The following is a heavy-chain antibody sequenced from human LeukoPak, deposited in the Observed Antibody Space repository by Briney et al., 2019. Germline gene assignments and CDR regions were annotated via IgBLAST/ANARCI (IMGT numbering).Heavy chain of an antibody. V-gene: IGHV1-46*01. J-gene: IGHJ1*01. D-gene: IGHD6-6*01. CDR3: ARGRSIAARPGYFQH. CDR1: GYTFTSYY. CDR2: INPSGGST. Sequence: RASVKVSCKASGYTFTSYYMHWVRQAPGQGLEWMGIINPSGGSTSYAQKFQGRVTMTRDTSTSTVYMEPNSLRSEDTAVYYCARGRSIAARPGYFQHWGQGTLVTVSS.